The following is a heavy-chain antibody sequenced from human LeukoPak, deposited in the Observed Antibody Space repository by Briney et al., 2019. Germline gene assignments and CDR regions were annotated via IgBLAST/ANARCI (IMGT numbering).Heavy chain of an antibody. V-gene: IGHV4-39*01. CDR2: IYYSGRT. CDR1: GGSISSSPYC. J-gene: IGHJ4*02. D-gene: IGHD5-12*01. Sequence: AETLSLTCTVSGGSISSSPYCWGWIRQPPGKGLEWIVTIYYSGRTYYSPSLKSRVTISVDTSKSQFYLKLSSVTAADTAVYYCARHADTGYGFPFDYWGRGTLVSVSS. CDR3: ARHADTGYGFPFDY.